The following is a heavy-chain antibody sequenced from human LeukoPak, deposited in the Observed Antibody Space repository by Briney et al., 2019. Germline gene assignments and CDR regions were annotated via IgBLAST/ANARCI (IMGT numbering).Heavy chain of an antibody. CDR3: ARDPGDAFDI. CDR2: IYYSGST. CDR1: GGSISSYY. V-gene: IGHV4-59*01. Sequence: PSETLSLTCTVSGGSISSYYWSWIRQPPGKGLEWIGYIYYSGSTNYNPSLKSRVTISVGTSKNQFSLKLSSVTAADTAVYYCARDPGDAFDIWGQGTMVTVSS. J-gene: IGHJ3*02. D-gene: IGHD3-10*01.